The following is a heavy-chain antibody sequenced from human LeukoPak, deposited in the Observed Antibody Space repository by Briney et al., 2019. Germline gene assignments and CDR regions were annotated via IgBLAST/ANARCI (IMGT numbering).Heavy chain of an antibody. CDR1: GFTSTIYG. Sequence: GGSLRLSRTASGFTSTIYGMTWVRQAPGKGLQWVSTITGSGGSPYYADSVKGRFTISRDNSKNTLYLEMNSLRAEDTAVYYCAKDQTYYYDDSGHSDYWGQGTLVTVSS. CDR2: ITGSGGSP. J-gene: IGHJ4*02. D-gene: IGHD3-22*01. V-gene: IGHV3-23*01. CDR3: AKDQTYYYDDSGHSDY.